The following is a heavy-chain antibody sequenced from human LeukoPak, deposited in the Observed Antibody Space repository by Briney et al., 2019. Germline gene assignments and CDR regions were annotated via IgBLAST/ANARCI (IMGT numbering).Heavy chain of an antibody. CDR2: ISNTGAAI. D-gene: IGHD5-12*01. CDR3: ARVRGYGTFDP. Sequence: GGSLRLSCVASGFTFSSYSTTRVRQAPGKGLKWVSVISNTGAAIFNADSMQGRFTISRDNSKNTLYLQMNSLRAEDTAVYYCARVRGYGTFDPWGQGALVTVSS. CDR1: GFTFSSYS. V-gene: IGHV3-23*01. J-gene: IGHJ5*02.